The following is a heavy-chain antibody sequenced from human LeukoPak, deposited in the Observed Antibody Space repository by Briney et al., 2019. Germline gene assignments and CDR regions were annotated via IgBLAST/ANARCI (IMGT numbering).Heavy chain of an antibody. V-gene: IGHV1-18*01. CDR2: ISAYNGNT. J-gene: IGHJ5*02. D-gene: IGHD6-19*01. CDR1: GGTFSSYG. CDR3: ARDNGYSSGWYTEIWFDP. Sequence: ASVKVSCKASGGTFSSYGISWVRQAPGQGLEWMGWISAYNGNTNYAQKLQGRVTMTTDTSTSTAYMELRSLRSDDTAVYYCARDNGYSSGWYTEIWFDPWGQGTLVTVSS.